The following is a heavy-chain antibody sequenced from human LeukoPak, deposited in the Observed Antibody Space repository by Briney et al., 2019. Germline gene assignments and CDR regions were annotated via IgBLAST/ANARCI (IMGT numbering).Heavy chain of an antibody. J-gene: IGHJ3*02. V-gene: IGHV4-59*01. D-gene: IGHD3-22*01. Sequence: SETLSLTCTVSGGSISSYYWTWIRQPPGKGLEWIGYIYYSGSTYYSGSTNYNPSLKSRVTISVDTSKNQFSLKLSSVTAADTAVYYCARGPYSYDSSGAFDTWGQGTMVTVSS. CDR3: ARGPYSYDSSGAFDT. CDR2: IYYSGSTYYSGST. CDR1: GGSISSYY.